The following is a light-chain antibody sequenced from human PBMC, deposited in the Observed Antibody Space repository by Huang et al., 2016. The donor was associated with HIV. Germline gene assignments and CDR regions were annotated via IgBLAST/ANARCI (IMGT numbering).Light chain of an antibody. Sequence: EIVLTQSPATLSLSPGERATLFCRASQSVNSYLAWYQQKPGQAPRLLNYDASNRATGIPARFSGSWSGTDFTLTISSLEPEDFVVYYCQQRSNWLYTFGQGTKLEIK. CDR2: DAS. V-gene: IGKV3-11*01. CDR1: QSVNSY. CDR3: QQRSNWLYT. J-gene: IGKJ2*01.